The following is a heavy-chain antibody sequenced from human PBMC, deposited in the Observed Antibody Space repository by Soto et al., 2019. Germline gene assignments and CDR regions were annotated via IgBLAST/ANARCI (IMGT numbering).Heavy chain of an antibody. V-gene: IGHV3-21*01. J-gene: IGHJ6*02. CDR3: TTDPAITLHPYNGMDV. Sequence: GGSLRLSCAAXGFTFSSYSMNWVRQAPGKGLEWVSSISSSSSYIYYADSVKGRFTISRDNAKNSLYLQMNSLRAEDTAVYYCTTDPAITLHPYNGMDVWGQGTTVTVSS. CDR1: GFTFSSYS. D-gene: IGHD3-16*01. CDR2: ISSSSSYI.